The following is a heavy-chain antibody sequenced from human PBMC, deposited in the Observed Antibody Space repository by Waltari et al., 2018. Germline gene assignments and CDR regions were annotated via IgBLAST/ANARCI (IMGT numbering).Heavy chain of an antibody. Sequence: QLQLQESGSGLVKTSQTLSLTCAVSGGSIGSDRYSGGWFRQPPGKALDLVGYIFHTGRIYYNPYPSNRATISVDRSQNQFSLRLSSVTVADTAVYFCARGYFYGSGQNWFDPWGQGTLVTVSS. CDR1: GGSIGSDRYS. D-gene: IGHD3-10*01. CDR3: ARGYFYGSGQNWFDP. V-gene: IGHV4-30-2*01. CDR2: IFHTGRI. J-gene: IGHJ5*02.